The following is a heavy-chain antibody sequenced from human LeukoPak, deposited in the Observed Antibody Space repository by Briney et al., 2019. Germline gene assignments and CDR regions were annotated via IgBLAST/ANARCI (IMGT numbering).Heavy chain of an antibody. CDR1: GFTFSSYS. CDR2: ISSSTNYI. D-gene: IGHD1-26*01. J-gene: IGHJ4*02. V-gene: IGHV3-21*01. Sequence: PGGSLRLSCAASGFTFSSYSMNWVRQAPGKGLEWVSSISSSTNYIYYADSVKGRFTISRDNAKNSLYLQMNSLSAEDTAVYYCARDLGAGWELPDYWGQGTLVTVSS. CDR3: ARDLGAGWELPDY.